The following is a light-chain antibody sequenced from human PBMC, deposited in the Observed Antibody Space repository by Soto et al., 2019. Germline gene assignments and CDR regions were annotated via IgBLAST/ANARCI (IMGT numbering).Light chain of an antibody. CDR3: CSYAGSSTYV. CDR1: SSDVGSYNL. Sequence: QSVLTQPASGTGSPGQSISISCTRTSSDVGSYNLVSWYQQHPGKAPKLMIYEVSKRPSGVSNRFSGSKSGNTASLTISGLQAEDEADYYCCSYAGSSTYVFGTGTKVTVL. CDR2: EVS. V-gene: IGLV2-23*02. J-gene: IGLJ1*01.